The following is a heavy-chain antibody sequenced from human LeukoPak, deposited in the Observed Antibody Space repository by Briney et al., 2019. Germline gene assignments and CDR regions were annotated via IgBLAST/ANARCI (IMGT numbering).Heavy chain of an antibody. Sequence: GASVKVSCKASGYTFTSYYMHWVRQAPGQGLEWMGIINPSGGSTSYAQKLQGRVTMTTDTSTSTAYMELRSLRSDDTAVYYCARSYPYFDYWGQGTLVTVSS. V-gene: IGHV1-46*01. J-gene: IGHJ4*02. CDR1: GYTFTSYY. D-gene: IGHD1-26*01. CDR2: INPSGGST. CDR3: ARSYPYFDY.